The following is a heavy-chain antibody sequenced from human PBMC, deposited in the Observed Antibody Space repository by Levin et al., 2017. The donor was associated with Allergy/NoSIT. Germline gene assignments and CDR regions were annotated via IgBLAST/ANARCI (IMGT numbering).Heavy chain of an antibody. CDR2: INHSGST. V-gene: IGHV4-34*01. CDR1: GGSFSGSY. D-gene: IGHD6-19*01. J-gene: IGHJ4*02. Sequence: SQTLSLTCAVYGGSFSGSYWSWIRQPPGKGLEWIGEINHSGSTNYNPSLKSRVTISVDTSKNQFSLKLSSVTAADTAVYYCARGGVSGWYPLPFDYWGQGTLVTVSS. CDR3: ARGGVSGWYPLPFDY.